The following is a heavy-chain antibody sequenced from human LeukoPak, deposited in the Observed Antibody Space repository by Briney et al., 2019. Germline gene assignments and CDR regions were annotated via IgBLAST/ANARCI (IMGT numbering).Heavy chain of an antibody. D-gene: IGHD3-22*01. J-gene: IGHJ4*02. V-gene: IGHV1-58*02. CDR2: IAVGSGNT. CDR3: AAVFGSGCYYYFDY. Sequence: TSVKVSCNASGFTFTSSSMQWVRQARGQRLEWIGWIAVGSGNTNYAQKFQGRVTITRDMSTSTAYMELSSLRSEDTAVYYCAAVFGSGCYYYFDYWGRETLVTVSS. CDR1: GFTFTSSS.